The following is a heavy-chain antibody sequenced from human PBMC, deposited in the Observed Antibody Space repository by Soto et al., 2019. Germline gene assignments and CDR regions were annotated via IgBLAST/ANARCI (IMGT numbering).Heavy chain of an antibody. CDR2: IKHDTSEA. CDR3: ARDGLLFSGPYRPSCFDY. Sequence: DVQLVESGGGWVQPGRSLRLSCAASGFKFSDYWMSWVRQAPGKGLEWVGNIKHDTSEAHYADSVKGRFTITRDNIKNFLFLQMRDLRADDTASYYCARDGLLFSGPYRPSCFDYWGLGALVTVSS. V-gene: IGHV3-7*03. D-gene: IGHD3-16*02. CDR1: GFKFSDYW. J-gene: IGHJ4*02.